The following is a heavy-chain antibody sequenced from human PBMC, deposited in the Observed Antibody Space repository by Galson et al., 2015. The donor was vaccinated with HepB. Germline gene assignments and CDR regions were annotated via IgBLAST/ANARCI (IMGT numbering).Heavy chain of an antibody. CDR1: GFTFSDHH. J-gene: IGHJ3*02. V-gene: IGHV3-11*01. CDR2: ISSSGSIT. Sequence: SLRLSCAASGFTFSDHHMSWLRQTPGKGLEWVSTISSSGSITYYTDSVEGRITISRDNAKNSLYLQMSSLRAEDTAVYYCVTGGGAFDIWGQGTMVTVSS. CDR3: VTGGGAFDI.